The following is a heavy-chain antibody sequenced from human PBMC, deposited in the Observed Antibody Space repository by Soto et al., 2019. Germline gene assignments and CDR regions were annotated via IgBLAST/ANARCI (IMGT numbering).Heavy chain of an antibody. Sequence: QVQLVESGGGVVQPGRSLRLSCAASGFNFSTFGMHWVRQAPGKGLEWVAVIWYDGSDKYYADSVKGRFTISRDNSKKTLYLQMNSLRAEDTAVYWCARDQVGPWYFVLWGRGTLVAVSS. D-gene: IGHD2-2*01. J-gene: IGHJ2*01. CDR3: ARDQVGPWYFVL. V-gene: IGHV3-33*01. CDR2: IWYDGSDK. CDR1: GFNFSTFG.